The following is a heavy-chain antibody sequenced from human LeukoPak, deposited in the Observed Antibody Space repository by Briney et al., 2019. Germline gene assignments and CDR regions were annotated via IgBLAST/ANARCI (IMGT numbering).Heavy chain of an antibody. V-gene: IGHV3-15*01. CDR3: TTEAFYYDSSGYQTPFDY. CDR1: GFTFSNAW. D-gene: IGHD3-22*01. CDR2: IKSKTDGGTT. J-gene: IGHJ4*02. Sequence: GGSLRLSCAASGFTFSNAWMSWVRQAPGKGLEWVGRIKSKTDGGTTDYAAPVKGRFTISRDDSKNTLYLQMNSLKTEDTAVYYCTTEAFYYDSSGYQTPFDYWGQGTLVTVSS.